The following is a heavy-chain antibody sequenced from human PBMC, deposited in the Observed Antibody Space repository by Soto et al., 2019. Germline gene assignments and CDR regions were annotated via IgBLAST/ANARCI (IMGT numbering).Heavy chain of an antibody. CDR2: ISGNGENT. Sequence: EVQLLESGGGLEQPGGSLRLSCVVSGFTFSSYAMNWVRQAPGKGLEWVSGISGNGENTDYAGSVKGRFTISRDNSKNTLYVQMNNLRVEDTAVYYCAKDRRGSGPDLDFWGQGTLVTVSA. J-gene: IGHJ4*02. CDR3: AKDRRGSGPDLDF. D-gene: IGHD2-15*01. CDR1: GFTFSSYA. V-gene: IGHV3-23*01.